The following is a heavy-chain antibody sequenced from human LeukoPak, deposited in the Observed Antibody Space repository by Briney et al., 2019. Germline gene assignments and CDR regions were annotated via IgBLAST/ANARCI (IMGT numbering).Heavy chain of an antibody. J-gene: IGHJ4*02. D-gene: IGHD5-12*01. CDR1: GGTFSSYA. Sequence: ASVKVSCKAPGGTFSSYAISWVRQAPGQGLEWMGRIIPIFGTANYAQKFQGRVTITTDESTSTAYMELSSLRSEDTAVYYCARDARTTRGYSGYEARLYYFDYWGQGTLVTVSS. V-gene: IGHV1-69*05. CDR2: IIPIFGTA. CDR3: ARDARTTRGYSGYEARLYYFDY.